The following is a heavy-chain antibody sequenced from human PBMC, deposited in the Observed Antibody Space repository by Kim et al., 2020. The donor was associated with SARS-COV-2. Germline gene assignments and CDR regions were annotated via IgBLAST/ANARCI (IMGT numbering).Heavy chain of an antibody. V-gene: IGHV3-23*01. CDR2: IRGSGGST. CDR1: GITFNNYY. D-gene: IGHD6-19*01. CDR3: AKVTSGSSGWFEYFQN. J-gene: IGHJ1*01. Sequence: GGSLRLSCAASGITFNNYYMSWVRQAPGKGLEWVSGIRGSGGSTSYADSVKGRFTISRDNTKNTVYLSLDNLRADDTAIYYCAKVTSGSSGWFEYFQNWGQGSLVTVSS.